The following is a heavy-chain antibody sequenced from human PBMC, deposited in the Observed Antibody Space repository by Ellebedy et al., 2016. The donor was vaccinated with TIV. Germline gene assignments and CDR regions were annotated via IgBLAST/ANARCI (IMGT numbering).Heavy chain of an antibody. CDR1: GGSFSGHY. Sequence: MPSETLSLTCAVYGGSFSGHYWSWIRQPPGKGLEWIGKINHSGSTNYNPSLKSRVTISEDLSKNQFSLKLSSVTAADTAVYYCARHCYTSGLEEFDYWGQGTLVTVSS. CDR3: ARHCYTSGLEEFDY. J-gene: IGHJ4*02. V-gene: IGHV4-34*01. D-gene: IGHD5-12*01. CDR2: INHSGST.